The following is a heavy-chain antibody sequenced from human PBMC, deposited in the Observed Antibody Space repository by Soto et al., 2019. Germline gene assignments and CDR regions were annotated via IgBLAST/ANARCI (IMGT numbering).Heavy chain of an antibody. CDR3: AKDRGSGSTSWYNGWFDP. Sequence: EMQLLESGGGLVQPGGSLRLSCAASGFTLSSYAMTWVRQAPGKGLEWVAGISGSGVSTYSADSVKGRFTISRDNSKNTLYLQMNSLRAEDTAVYYCAKDRGSGSTSWYNGWFDPWGQGTLVTVSS. CDR1: GFTLSSYA. V-gene: IGHV3-23*01. J-gene: IGHJ5*02. D-gene: IGHD2-2*02. CDR2: ISGSGVST.